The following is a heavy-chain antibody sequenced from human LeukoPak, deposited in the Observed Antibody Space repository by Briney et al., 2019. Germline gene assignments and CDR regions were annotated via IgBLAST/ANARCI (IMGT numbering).Heavy chain of an antibody. CDR2: IYPGDSDT. CDR3: ARLRIAVAGSDYYYMDV. Sequence: GESLKISWKGSGYSFTSYWIGWVRQMPGKGLEWMGIIYPGDSDTRYSPSFQGQVTISADKSISTAYPQWSSLKASDTAMYYCARLRIAVAGSDYYYMDVWGKGTTVTISS. CDR1: GYSFTSYW. D-gene: IGHD6-19*01. J-gene: IGHJ6*03. V-gene: IGHV5-51*01.